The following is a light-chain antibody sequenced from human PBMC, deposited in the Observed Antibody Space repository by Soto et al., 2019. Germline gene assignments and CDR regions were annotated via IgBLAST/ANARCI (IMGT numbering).Light chain of an antibody. V-gene: IGKV2-28*01. CDR3: MQALQTPPWT. J-gene: IGKJ1*01. CDR1: QSLLHSNGYNY. CDR2: LGS. Sequence: DIVMTQSPLSLPVTPGEPASISCRSSQSLLHSNGYNYLDWYLQKPGQSPQLLIYLGSNRASGVSDRFSGSGSGTDFTLKISRVEAEDVGVYYCMQALQTPPWTFGQGTKV.